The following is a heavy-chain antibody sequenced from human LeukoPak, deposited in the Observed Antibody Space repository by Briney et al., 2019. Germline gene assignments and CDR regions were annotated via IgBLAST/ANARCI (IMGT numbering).Heavy chain of an antibody. Sequence: ASVKVSCKASRYTFTSYDINWVREAAGQRLERMGWMNPNTGRTGFAQKFQGRLTMTRDASISTAYMELSSLRSDDTAVYYCARGDSGYDRGAFDIWGQGTMVTVSS. J-gene: IGHJ3*02. CDR1: RYTFTSYD. CDR2: MNPNTGRT. D-gene: IGHD5-12*01. V-gene: IGHV1-8*01. CDR3: ARGDSGYDRGAFDI.